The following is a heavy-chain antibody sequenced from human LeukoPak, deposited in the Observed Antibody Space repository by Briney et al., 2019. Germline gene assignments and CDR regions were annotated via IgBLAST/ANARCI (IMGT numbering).Heavy chain of an antibody. D-gene: IGHD2-2*01. CDR1: GGSISSYY. CDR3: ARDQICSSTSCYQGASYYYYMDV. Sequence: SETLSLTCTVSGGSISSYYWSWIRQPPGKGLEWIGYIYYSGSTIYNPSLKSRVTISVDTSENQFSLKLSSVTAADTAVYYCARDQICSSTSCYQGASYYYYMDVWGKGTTVTVSS. CDR2: IYYSGST. V-gene: IGHV4-59*01. J-gene: IGHJ6*03.